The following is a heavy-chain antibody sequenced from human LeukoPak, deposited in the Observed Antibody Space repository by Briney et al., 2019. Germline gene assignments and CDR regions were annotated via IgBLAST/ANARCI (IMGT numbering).Heavy chain of an antibody. V-gene: IGHV3-30*18. CDR3: AKRFSGTYYHFDY. J-gene: IGHJ4*02. Sequence: GGSLRLSCEGSGFPFSSYGMHWVRQAPGKWLEWLALISYDSSNWVIADSVKGRFTISRDNSKNTLYLQMSSLRAEDTAVYYCAKRFSGTYYHFDYWGQGTLVTVSS. CDR2: ISYDSSNW. CDR1: GFPFSSYG. D-gene: IGHD1-26*01.